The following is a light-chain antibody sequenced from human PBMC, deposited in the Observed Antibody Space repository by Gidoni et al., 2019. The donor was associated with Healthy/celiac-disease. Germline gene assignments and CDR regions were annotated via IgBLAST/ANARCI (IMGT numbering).Light chain of an antibody. Sequence: DIQMTQSPSSLSASVGDRVTITCQASQDISNYLNWYQQKPGKAPKLLIYDASNVETGVPSRFSGSGSGTDFTFTISSLQSEDIATYYCQQYDNLPLTFGGXTKVEIK. CDR3: QQYDNLPLT. J-gene: IGKJ4*01. V-gene: IGKV1-33*01. CDR1: QDISNY. CDR2: DAS.